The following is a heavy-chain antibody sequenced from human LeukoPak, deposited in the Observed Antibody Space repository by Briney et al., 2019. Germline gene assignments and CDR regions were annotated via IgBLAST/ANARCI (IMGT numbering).Heavy chain of an antibody. CDR1: GFTFSSCW. D-gene: IGHD3-3*01. Sequence: GGPLRLSCVVSGFTFSSCWMSWVRQAPGKGLEWVADIKGDGSERYYADSVKGRFTISRDNAKNTLYLQMNSLRAEDTAVYYCAKVLRFLEWFYDYWGQGTLVTVSS. CDR2: IKGDGSER. J-gene: IGHJ4*02. V-gene: IGHV3-7*03. CDR3: AKVLRFLEWFYDY.